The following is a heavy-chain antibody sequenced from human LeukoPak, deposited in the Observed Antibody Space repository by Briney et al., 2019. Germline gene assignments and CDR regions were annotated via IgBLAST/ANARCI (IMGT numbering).Heavy chain of an antibody. D-gene: IGHD6-13*01. CDR2: IYYSGST. CDR3: ARDCIQWVSGNWYGPFDP. CDR1: GGSISSSSYY. Sequence: SETLSLTCTVSGGSISSSSYYWGWLRQTPGKGLEWIGSIYYSGSTYPNPSLKSRVTISVDTSKNQFSLKLTSVTAPDTLFYFGARDCIQWVSGNWYGPFDPWGQGTLVTVSS. V-gene: IGHV4-39*07. J-gene: IGHJ5*02.